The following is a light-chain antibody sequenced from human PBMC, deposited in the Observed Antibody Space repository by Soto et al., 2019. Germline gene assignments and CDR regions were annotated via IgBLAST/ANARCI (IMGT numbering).Light chain of an antibody. CDR3: QQYGSTPLT. CDR1: QRVSSSY. Sequence: EIVLTQSPATLFLSPGDRVTLSCGASQRVSSSYLAWYQQKPGLAPRLLIYDASSRATGIPDRFSGSGSGTDFTLTIARLEPEDFAVYYCQQYGSTPLTFGGGTKVEIK. CDR2: DAS. J-gene: IGKJ4*01. V-gene: IGKV3D-20*01.